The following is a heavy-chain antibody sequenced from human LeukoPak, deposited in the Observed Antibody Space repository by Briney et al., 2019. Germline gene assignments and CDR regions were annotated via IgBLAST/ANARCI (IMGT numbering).Heavy chain of an antibody. V-gene: IGHV4-38-2*02. D-gene: IGHD3-22*01. CDR3: ASLTTADAFDI. CDR1: GYSISSGYY. Sequence: PSETLSLTCTVSGYSISSGYYWGWIRQPPGKGLEWIGSIYYSGSTYYNPSLKSRVTISVDTSKNQFSLKLSSVTAADTAVFYCASLTTADAFDIWGQGTMVTVSS. J-gene: IGHJ3*02. CDR2: IYYSGST.